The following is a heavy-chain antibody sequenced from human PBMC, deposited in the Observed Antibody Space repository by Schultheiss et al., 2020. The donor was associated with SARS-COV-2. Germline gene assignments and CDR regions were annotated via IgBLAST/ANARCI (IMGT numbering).Heavy chain of an antibody. D-gene: IGHD6-6*01. J-gene: IGHJ6*02. Sequence: GGSLRLSCAASGFTFSSYSMNWVRQAPGKGLEWVAVISYDGSNKYYADSVKGRFTISRDNPKNTLYLQMNSLRAEDTAVYYCARDLSSSARIYYYGMDVWGQGTTVTVSS. V-gene: IGHV3-30*03. CDR2: ISYDGSNK. CDR3: ARDLSSSARIYYYGMDV. CDR1: GFTFSSYS.